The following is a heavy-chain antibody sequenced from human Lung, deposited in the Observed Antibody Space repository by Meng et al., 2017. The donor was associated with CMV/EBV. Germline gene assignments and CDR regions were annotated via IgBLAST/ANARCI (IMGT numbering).Heavy chain of an antibody. CDR2: VYYGGGT. CDR3: ARGTGYCSSTSCYPLDP. V-gene: IGHV4-61*01. Sequence: SVSSASYYWSWIRQPPGKGLEWIAYVYYGGGTNYNPSLKSRVTISVDTSKNQFSLKLSSVTAADTAVYYCARGTGYCSSTSCYPLDPWGQGTLVTVSS. CDR1: SVSSASYY. D-gene: IGHD2-2*01. J-gene: IGHJ5*02.